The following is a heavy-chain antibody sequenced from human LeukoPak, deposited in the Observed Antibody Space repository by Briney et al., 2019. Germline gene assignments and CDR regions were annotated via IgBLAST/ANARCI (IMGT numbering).Heavy chain of an antibody. CDR3: AKDLATYYYDSSGFTPDY. V-gene: IGHV3-20*01. D-gene: IGHD3-22*01. CDR2: IKWDGGRT. Sequence: SGGSLRLSCAASGFTFDDHGMSWVRQAPGKGLEWVSGIKWDGGRTGYADSVKGRFTISRDNAKNSAYLQMNSLRAEDAAVYHCAKDLATYYYDSSGFTPDYWGQGTLVTVSS. J-gene: IGHJ4*02. CDR1: GFTFDDHG.